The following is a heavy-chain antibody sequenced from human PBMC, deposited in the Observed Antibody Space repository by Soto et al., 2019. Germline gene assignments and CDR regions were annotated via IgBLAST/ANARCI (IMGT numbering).Heavy chain of an antibody. CDR2: INSDGGST. D-gene: IGHD3-22*01. CDR3: ARDYYDTSDYYREVDAFDL. Sequence: EVQLVESGGGLVQPGGSLRLSCAASGFSFRSYWMHWVRQAPGKGLIWVSRINSDGGSTTYADSVKVRFTISRDNTKNTLSLQMTSLRAEDTAVYFCARDYYDTSDYYREVDAFDLWGQGTMVTVSS. J-gene: IGHJ3*01. CDR1: GFSFRSYW. V-gene: IGHV3-74*01.